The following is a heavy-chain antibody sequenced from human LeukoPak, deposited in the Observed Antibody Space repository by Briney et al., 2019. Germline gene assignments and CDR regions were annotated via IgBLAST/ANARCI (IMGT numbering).Heavy chain of an antibody. CDR2: INQDGSEE. CDR1: GFTFSNYC. Sequence: GGSLRLSCTASGFTFSNYCMTWVRQAPGKGLEWVAHINQDGSEEYYVDSVKGRFTISRDNTKNSLFLQMNSLRAEDTAVYYCARYRLVWLPAPVFDYWGPGTQVTVSS. V-gene: IGHV3-7*01. J-gene: IGHJ4*02. CDR3: ARYRLVWLPAPVFDY. D-gene: IGHD6-19*01.